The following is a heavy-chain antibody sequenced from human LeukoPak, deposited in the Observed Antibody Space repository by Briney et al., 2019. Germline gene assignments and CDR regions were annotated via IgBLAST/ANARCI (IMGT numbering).Heavy chain of an antibody. CDR2: IYYSGST. J-gene: IGHJ4*02. V-gene: IGHV4-59*08. CDR1: GGSISSYY. Sequence: SETLSLTCTASGGSISSYYWSWIRQPPGKGLEWIGYIYYSGSTNYNPSLKSRVTISVDTSKNQFSLKLSSVTAADTAVYYCARSGIPAAMDYWGQGTLVTVSS. CDR3: ARSGIPAAMDY. D-gene: IGHD2-2*01.